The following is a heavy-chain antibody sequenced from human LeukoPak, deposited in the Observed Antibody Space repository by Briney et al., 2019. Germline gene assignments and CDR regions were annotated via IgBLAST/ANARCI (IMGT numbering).Heavy chain of an antibody. CDR3: ARDGRPDAFDI. CDR1: GGSISSSSYY. CDR2: IYYSGST. Sequence: PSETLSLTCTVSGGSISSSSYYWGWIRQPPGKGLEWIGSIYYSGSTYYNPSLKSRVTISVDTSKNQFSLKLSSVTAADTAVYYCARDGRPDAFDIWGQGTMVTVSS. V-gene: IGHV4-39*02. J-gene: IGHJ3*02.